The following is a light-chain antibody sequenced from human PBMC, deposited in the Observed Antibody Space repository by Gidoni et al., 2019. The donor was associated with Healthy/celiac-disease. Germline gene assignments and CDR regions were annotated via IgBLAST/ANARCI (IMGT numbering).Light chain of an antibody. CDR1: QSISSY. Sequence: DIQMTQSPSSLSASVGDRVTITCRASQSISSYLNGYQQKPGKAPKLLMYAASSMQSGVPSRFSGSGSGTDFTLTISSLQPEDFATYYCQQSYSTPFTFGPGTKVDIK. CDR3: QQSYSTPFT. J-gene: IGKJ3*01. V-gene: IGKV1-39*01. CDR2: AAS.